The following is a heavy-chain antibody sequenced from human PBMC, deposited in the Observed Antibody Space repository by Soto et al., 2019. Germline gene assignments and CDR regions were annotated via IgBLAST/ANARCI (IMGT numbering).Heavy chain of an antibody. V-gene: IGHV4-30-2*01. CDR1: GGSISSGDYS. CDR2: IYYGGNT. D-gene: IGHD3-22*01. Sequence: QLQLRESGSGLVKPSQTLSLTCAVSGGSISSGDYSWNWIRQPPGKGQEWIGYIYYGGNTYYNPSLQSRVTMSVDRSRNQFSLKLNSVTAADTAVYFCARVRREYDTSGPVDYWGQGTLVTVSS. CDR3: ARVRREYDTSGPVDY. J-gene: IGHJ4*02.